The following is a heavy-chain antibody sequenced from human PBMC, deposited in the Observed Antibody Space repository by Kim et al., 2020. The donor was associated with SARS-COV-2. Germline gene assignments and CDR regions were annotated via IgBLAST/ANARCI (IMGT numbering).Heavy chain of an antibody. CDR1: GGSVSSGSYY. Sequence: SETLSLTCTVSGGSVSSGSYYWSWIRQPPGKGLEWIGYIYYSGSTNYNPSLKSRVTISVDTSKNQFSLKLSSVTAADTAVYYCARGTYYDYIWGRPGGYCFDYWGQGTLVTVSS. J-gene: IGHJ4*02. V-gene: IGHV4-61*01. D-gene: IGHD3-16*01. CDR2: IYYSGST. CDR3: ARGTYYDYIWGRPGGYCFDY.